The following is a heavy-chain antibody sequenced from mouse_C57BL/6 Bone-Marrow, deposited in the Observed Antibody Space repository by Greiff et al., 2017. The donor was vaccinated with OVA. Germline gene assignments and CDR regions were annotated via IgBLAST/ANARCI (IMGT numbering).Heavy chain of an antibody. J-gene: IGHJ3*01. CDR2: IRSKSSNYAT. CDR1: GFTFNTYA. V-gene: IGHV10-3*01. Sequence: EVMLVESGGGLVQPKGSLKLSCAASGFTFNTYAMHWVRQAPGKGLEWVARIRSKSSNYATYYADSVKDRFTISRDDSQSMLYLQMNNLKTEDTAVYVCVRDQGWVLRFAYWGQGTLVTVSA. CDR3: VRDQGWVLRFAY. D-gene: IGHD2-3*01.